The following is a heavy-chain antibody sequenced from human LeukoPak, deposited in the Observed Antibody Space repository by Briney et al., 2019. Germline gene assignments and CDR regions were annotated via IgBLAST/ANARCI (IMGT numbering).Heavy chain of an antibody. CDR1: GGPFRGFF. J-gene: IGHJ3*02. CDR3: ARHIGLTTVTTYESHDAFDI. CDR2: ISHSGSS. V-gene: IGHV4-34*01. D-gene: IGHD4-17*01. Sequence: SETLSLTCAVYGGPFRGFFWSWIRQAPGKGLEWIGEISHSGSSNYNPSLKSRITISVDTSKSQFSLRLTSVTAADTAVYYCARHIGLTTVTTYESHDAFDIWGQGTMVTVSS.